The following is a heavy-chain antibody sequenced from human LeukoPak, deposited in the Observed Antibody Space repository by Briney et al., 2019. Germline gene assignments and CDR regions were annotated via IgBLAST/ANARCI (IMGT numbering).Heavy chain of an antibody. CDR3: ARDSCSSTSCLSIDDY. CDR1: GYTFTGYY. CDR2: INPNSGGT. J-gene: IGHJ4*02. V-gene: IGHV1-2*02. D-gene: IGHD2-2*01. Sequence: ASVKVSCKASGYTFTGYYMHWVRQAPGQGLEWMGWINPNSGGTNYEQKFQGRVTMTRDASISTVYMELSRLRSDDTAVYYCARDSCSSTSCLSIDDYWGQGTLVTVSS.